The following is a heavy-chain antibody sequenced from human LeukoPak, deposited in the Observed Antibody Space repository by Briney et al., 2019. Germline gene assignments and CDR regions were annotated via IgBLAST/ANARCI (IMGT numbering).Heavy chain of an antibody. D-gene: IGHD4-17*01. V-gene: IGHV1-18*01. Sequence: ASVKVSCRAPGYGYNNYAITWVRLAPGQGLGWMGWISAYNGNTNYAQKLQGRVTMTTDTSTSTAYMELRSLRSDDTAVYYCARGDYGDPLRADIWGQGTMVTVSS. J-gene: IGHJ3*02. CDR3: ARGDYGDPLRADI. CDR1: GYGYNNYA. CDR2: ISAYNGNT.